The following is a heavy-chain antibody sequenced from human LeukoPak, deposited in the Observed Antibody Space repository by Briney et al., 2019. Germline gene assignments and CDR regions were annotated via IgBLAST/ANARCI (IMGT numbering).Heavy chain of an antibody. CDR1: GFTFSSYA. V-gene: IGHV3-64*01. J-gene: IGHJ3*02. Sequence: PGGSLRLSCAASGFTFSSYAMHWVRQAPGKGLEYVSAISSNGGSTYYANSVKGRFTISRDNSKNTLYLQMGSLRAEDMAVYYCVRWSPDAFDIWGQGTMVTVSS. CDR2: ISSNGGST. CDR3: VRWSPDAFDI.